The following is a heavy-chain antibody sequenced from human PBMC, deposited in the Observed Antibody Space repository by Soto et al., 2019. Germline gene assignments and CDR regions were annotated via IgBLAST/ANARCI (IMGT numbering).Heavy chain of an antibody. V-gene: IGHV3-21*01. J-gene: IGHJ4*02. D-gene: IGHD4-17*01. CDR2: ISSSSSYI. CDR3: ARYYGDLASSDY. CDR1: GFTFSSYS. Sequence: EVQLVESGGGLVKPGGSLRLSCAAFGFTFSSYSMNWVRQAPRKGLEWVSSISSSSSYIYYADSVKGRFTISRDNAKNSLYLQMNSLRAEDTAVYYCARYYGDLASSDYWGQGTLVTVSS.